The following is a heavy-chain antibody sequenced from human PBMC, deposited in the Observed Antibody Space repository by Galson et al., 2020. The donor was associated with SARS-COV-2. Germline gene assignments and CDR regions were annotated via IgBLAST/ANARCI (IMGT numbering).Heavy chain of an antibody. Sequence: SCAASGFTFSSYGMHWVRQAPGKGLEWVAVIWYDGSNKYYADSVKGRFTISRDNSKNTLYLQMNSLRAEDTAVYYCARDSYYYDSSGYYYPPSDYYYYYGMDVWGQGTTVTVSS. J-gene: IGHJ6*02. V-gene: IGHV3-33*01. CDR1: GFTFSSYG. CDR3: ARDSYYYDSSGYYYPPSDYYYYYGMDV. D-gene: IGHD3-22*01. CDR2: IWYDGSNK.